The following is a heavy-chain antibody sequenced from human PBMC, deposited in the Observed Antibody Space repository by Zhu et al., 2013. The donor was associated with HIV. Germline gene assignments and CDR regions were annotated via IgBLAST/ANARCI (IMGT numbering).Heavy chain of an antibody. Sequence: QVQLVQSGTEVKKPGSSVKVSCKASGGTFSSYAISWVRQAPGQGLEWMGGIIPIFGTANYAQKFQGRVTITADESTSTAYMELSSLRSEDTAVYYCARDQHFGESQMINWFDPWGQGTLVTVSS. CDR2: IIPIFGTA. CDR1: GGTFSSYA. D-gene: IGHD3-10*01. J-gene: IGHJ5*02. CDR3: ARDQHFGESQMINWFDP. V-gene: IGHV1-69*01.